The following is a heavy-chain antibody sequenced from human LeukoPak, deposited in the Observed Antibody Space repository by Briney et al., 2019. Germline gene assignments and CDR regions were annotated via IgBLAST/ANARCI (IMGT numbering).Heavy chain of an antibody. CDR1: GGSFSGYY. CDR3: ARGRQDVTMIVVVMTAVSYYLDV. V-gene: IGHV4-34*01. Sequence: SETLSLTCAVYGGSFSGYYWTWIRQTPEKGLEWIGEMNPSGSTSYNPSLKSRVTISVDTSKNQFSLKLSSVAAADTAVYYCARGRQDVTMIVVVMTAVSYYLDVWGKGTTVTVS. J-gene: IGHJ6*03. D-gene: IGHD3-22*01. CDR2: MNPSGST.